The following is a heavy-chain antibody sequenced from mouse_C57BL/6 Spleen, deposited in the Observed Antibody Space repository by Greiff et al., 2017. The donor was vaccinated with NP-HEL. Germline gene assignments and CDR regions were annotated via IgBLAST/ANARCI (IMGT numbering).Heavy chain of an antibody. CDR1: GFSLTSYG. Sequence: QVQLQQSGPGLVAPSQSLSITCTVSGFSLTSYGVHWVRQPPGKGLEWLVVIWSDGSTTYNSALKSRLSISKDNSKSQVFLKMNSLQTDDTAMYYCARQDGSPSYYYAMDYWGQGTSVTVSS. J-gene: IGHJ4*01. V-gene: IGHV2-6-1*01. CDR2: IWSDGST. CDR3: ARQDGSPSYYYAMDY. D-gene: IGHD1-1*01.